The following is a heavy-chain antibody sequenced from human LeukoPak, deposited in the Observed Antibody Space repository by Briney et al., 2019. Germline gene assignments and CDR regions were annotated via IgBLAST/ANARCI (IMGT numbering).Heavy chain of an antibody. J-gene: IGHJ4*02. V-gene: IGHV3-48*01. CDR2: ISGSSSAI. CDR1: GFTFSAYG. Sequence: GGSLRLSCAASGFTFSAYGINWVRQAPGKGLEWVSYISGSSSAIYYADSVKGRFTISRDNSKNALYMQMNSLRAEDTAVYYCANYRGVRKGYFDSWGQGTLVTVSS. D-gene: IGHD3-10*01. CDR3: ANYRGVRKGYFDS.